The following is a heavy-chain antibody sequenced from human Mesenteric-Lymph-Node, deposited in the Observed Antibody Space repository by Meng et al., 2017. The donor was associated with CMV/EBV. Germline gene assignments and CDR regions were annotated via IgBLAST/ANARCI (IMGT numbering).Heavy chain of an antibody. CDR3: ARHTSNYYGMDV. CDR2: IYAGDSDT. CDR1: GYSFTSYS. J-gene: IGHJ6*02. V-gene: IGHV5-51*01. Sequence: KVSCKGSGYSFTSYSIGWVRQMPGKGLEWMGIIYAGDSDTRYSPSFQGQVTISVDESISTAYLQWTSLKASDTAMYYCARHTSNYYGMDVWGHGTTVTVS. D-gene: IGHD1-26*01.